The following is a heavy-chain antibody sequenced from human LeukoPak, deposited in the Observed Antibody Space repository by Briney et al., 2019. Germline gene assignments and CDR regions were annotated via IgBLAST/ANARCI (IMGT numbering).Heavy chain of an antibody. CDR3: AKDQKGLRGYSYGTEFDY. J-gene: IGHJ4*02. V-gene: IGHV3-30*04. CDR1: TNSFFDYA. D-gene: IGHD5-18*01. Sequence: GGSLRLSCEASTNSFFDYAMNWVRQAPGKGLEWVAVISYDGSNKYYADSVKGRFTISRDNSKNTLYLQMNSLRAEDTAVYYCAKDQKGLRGYSYGTEFDYWGQGTLVTVSS. CDR2: ISYDGSNK.